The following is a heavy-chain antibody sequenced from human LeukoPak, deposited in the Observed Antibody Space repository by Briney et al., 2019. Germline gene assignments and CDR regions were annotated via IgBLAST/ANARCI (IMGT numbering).Heavy chain of an antibody. J-gene: IGHJ4*02. CDR2: ISSSSSTI. CDR1: GFTFSSYS. V-gene: IGHV3-48*04. CDR3: ARGKGDYYDY. Sequence: GGSLRLSFAASGFTFSSYSMNWVRQAPGKGLEWVSYISSSSSTIYYADSVKGRFTISRDNAKNSLYLQMNSLRAEDTAVYYCARGKGDYYDYWGQGTLVTVSS.